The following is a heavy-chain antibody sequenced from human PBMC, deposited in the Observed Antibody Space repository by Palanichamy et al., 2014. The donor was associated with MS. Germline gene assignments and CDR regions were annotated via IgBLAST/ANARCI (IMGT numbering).Heavy chain of an antibody. CDR2: YFTSRSRWYN. J-gene: IGHJ3*02. CDR3: ARDRGPGRIVGAPRDAFDI. CDR1: GQCLYQQCC. Sequence: QVQLQQSGPGLVNALADPLTHLCHLRGQCLYQQCCLELDQAVPIQRPGVAGKAYFTSRSRWYNDYSMSVKSRIAIYPDTSKNQFSLQLNSLTPEDTAMYYCARDRGPGRIVGAPRDAFDIWGQGTMVIVS. D-gene: IGHD1-26*01. V-gene: IGHV6-1*01.